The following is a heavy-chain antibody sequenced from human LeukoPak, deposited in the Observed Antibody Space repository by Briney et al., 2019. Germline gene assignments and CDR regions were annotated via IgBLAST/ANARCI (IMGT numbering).Heavy chain of an antibody. V-gene: IGHV5-51*01. Sequence: GESLKISCKGSGYSFSTYWIGWVRQMPGKGLEWMGIIYPDDSDTRYSPSFQGQVTISADKSVSTAYLQWSSLKASDTAMYYCTTGHFCTGGNSYSLFEHWGQGTLVTVSS. CDR2: IYPDDSDT. CDR1: GYSFSTYW. D-gene: IGHD2-8*02. CDR3: TTGHFCTGGNSYSLFEH. J-gene: IGHJ4*02.